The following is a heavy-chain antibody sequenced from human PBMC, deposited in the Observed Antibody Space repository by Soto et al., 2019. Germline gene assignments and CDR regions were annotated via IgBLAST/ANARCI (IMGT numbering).Heavy chain of an antibody. D-gene: IGHD3-3*01. Sequence: SETVLPCTVSGGSISSYYWSWIRQPPGKGLEWIGYIYYSGSTNYNPSLKSRVTISVDTSKNQFSLKLSSVTAADTDVYYCASLPLRFSASVKNWFDPWGQGTLVTVSS. CDR3: ASLPLRFSASVKNWFDP. CDR1: GGSISSYY. CDR2: IYYSGST. V-gene: IGHV4-59*01. J-gene: IGHJ5*02.